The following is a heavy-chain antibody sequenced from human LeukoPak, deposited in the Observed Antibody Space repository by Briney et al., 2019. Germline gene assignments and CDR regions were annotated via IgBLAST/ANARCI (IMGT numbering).Heavy chain of an antibody. CDR1: GFTFSSYA. J-gene: IGHJ4*02. CDR3: AKVGGYSGYDFLRAWDY. Sequence: GGSLRLSCAASGFTFSSYAVSWVRQAPGKGLEWVSTLSGSGGSTYYADSVKGRFTISRDISKNTLYLQMNSLRAEDTALYYCAKVGGYSGYDFLRAWDYWGQGTLVTVSS. CDR2: LSGSGGST. D-gene: IGHD5-12*01. V-gene: IGHV3-23*01.